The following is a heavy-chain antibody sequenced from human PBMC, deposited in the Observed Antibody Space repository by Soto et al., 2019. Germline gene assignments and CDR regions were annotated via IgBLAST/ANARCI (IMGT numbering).Heavy chain of an antibody. D-gene: IGHD5-12*01. J-gene: IGHJ4*02. V-gene: IGHV4-59*01. CDR3: ARDSGYDSVCFDY. CDR1: GGSISSYY. CDR2: IYYSGST. Sequence: SETLSLTCTVSGGSISSYYWSWIRQPPGKGLEWIGYIYYSGSTNYNPSLKSRVTISVDTSKNQFSLKLSSVTAADTAVYYCARDSGYDSVCFDYWGQGTLVTVSS.